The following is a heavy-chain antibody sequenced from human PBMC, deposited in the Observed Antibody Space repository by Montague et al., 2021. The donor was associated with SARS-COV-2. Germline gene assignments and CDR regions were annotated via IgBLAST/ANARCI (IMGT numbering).Heavy chain of an antibody. V-gene: IGHV4-39*01. CDR3: ARKTSRGLTIFGVVTASYCFDY. Sequence: SETLSLTCTVSGGSISSSSYFWGWIRQPPGKGLEWIGSIYYSGSTYYNPSLKSRVTISVDTSKNQFSLKLISVTAADTAVFYCARKTSRGLTIFGVVTASYCFDYWGQGTLVTVSS. J-gene: IGHJ4*02. CDR2: IYYSGST. CDR1: GGSISSSSYF. D-gene: IGHD3-3*01.